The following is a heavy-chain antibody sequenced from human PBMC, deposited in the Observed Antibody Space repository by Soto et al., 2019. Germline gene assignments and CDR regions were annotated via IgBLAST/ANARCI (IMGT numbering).Heavy chain of an antibody. CDR1: GFTFSSYA. CDR2: ISGSGGST. J-gene: IGHJ4*02. Sequence: EVQLLGSGGGLLQPGGSLRLSCAASGFTFSSYAMRWVRQAPVKGLEWVSAISGSGGSTYYADSVKGRFTISRDNSKNTLYLQMNSLRAEDTAVYYCARRGSGSYYDYWGQGTLVTVSS. D-gene: IGHD1-26*01. V-gene: IGHV3-23*01. CDR3: ARRGSGSYYDY.